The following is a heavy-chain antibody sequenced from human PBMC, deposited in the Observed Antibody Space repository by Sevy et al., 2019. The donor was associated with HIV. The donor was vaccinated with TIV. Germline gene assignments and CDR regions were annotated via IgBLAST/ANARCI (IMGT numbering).Heavy chain of an antibody. D-gene: IGHD6-19*01. CDR3: ARESVPGFSNINFDY. V-gene: IGHV3-11*04. CDR2: ISSSCNTI. J-gene: IGHJ4*02. CDR1: GFTFSDYY. Sequence: GGSLRLSCGASGFTFSDYYMTWIRQAPGKGLEWVSYISSSCNTIFYGDSVKGRFTVSRANAKNFLYLQMNSLRADDTALYYCARESVPGFSNINFDYWGQGTLVTVSS.